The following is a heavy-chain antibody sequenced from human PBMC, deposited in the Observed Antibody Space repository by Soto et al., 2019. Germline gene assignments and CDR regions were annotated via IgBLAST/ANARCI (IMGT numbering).Heavy chain of an antibody. Sequence: QVQLQEAGPGLVKPSQTLSLTCTVSGGSISSGGYYWSWIRQHPGKGLEWIGYIYYSGSTYYNPSLKRRVTRSVDTSKNQFSRKLSSVTAADTAVYYCARDTMGIEGGVGATDYWGQGTLVTVSS. J-gene: IGHJ4*02. D-gene: IGHD1-26*01. CDR2: IYYSGST. V-gene: IGHV4-31*03. CDR3: ARDTMGIEGGVGATDY. CDR1: GGSISSGGYY.